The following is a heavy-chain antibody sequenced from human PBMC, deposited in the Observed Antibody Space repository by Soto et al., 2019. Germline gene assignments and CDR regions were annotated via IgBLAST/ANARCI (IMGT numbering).Heavy chain of an antibody. Sequence: SETLSITCAVYGGSFSGYYWSWIRQPPGKGLEWIGEINHSGSTNYNPSLKSRVTISVDTSKNQFSLKLSSVTAADTAVYYCARIPIVATIKGVDYWGQGTLVTVSS. CDR3: ARIPIVATIKGVDY. J-gene: IGHJ4*02. D-gene: IGHD5-12*01. CDR2: INHSGST. V-gene: IGHV4-34*01. CDR1: GGSFSGYY.